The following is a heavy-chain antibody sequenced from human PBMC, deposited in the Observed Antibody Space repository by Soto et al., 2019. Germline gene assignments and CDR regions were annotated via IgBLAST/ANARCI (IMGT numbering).Heavy chain of an antibody. Sequence: QVQLQESGPILVKPSQTLSLTCTVSTVSISSIYDYWSWIRQSPDKRLEWIGPIYNGGSTYNNPSLTSRVTISVDTAKNQFSLQLRSVTAADTAVYYCARGPSGDKVDYWGQGTLVTV. CDR1: TVSISSIYDY. D-gene: IGHD7-27*01. CDR2: IYNGGST. CDR3: ARGPSGDKVDY. J-gene: IGHJ4*02. V-gene: IGHV4-30-4*01.